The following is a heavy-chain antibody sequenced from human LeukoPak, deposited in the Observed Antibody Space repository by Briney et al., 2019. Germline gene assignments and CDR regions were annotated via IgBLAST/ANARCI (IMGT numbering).Heavy chain of an antibody. CDR2: INPNSGGT. V-gene: IGHV1-2*02. D-gene: IGHD6-19*01. CDR1: GYTFTGYY. J-gene: IGHJ6*03. CDR3: AREPEPSFGAVAPIYYYYYYMDV. Sequence: ASVKVSCKASGYTFTGYYMHWVRQAPGQGLEWMGWINPNSGGTNYAQKFQGRVTMTRDTSISTAYMELSRLRSDDTAVYYCAREPEPSFGAVAPIYYYYYYMDVWGKGTTVTVSS.